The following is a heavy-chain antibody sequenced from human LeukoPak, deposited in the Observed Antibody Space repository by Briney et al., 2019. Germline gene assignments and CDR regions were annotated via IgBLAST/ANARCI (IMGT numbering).Heavy chain of an antibody. Sequence: GASVKVSCKASGGTFSSYAISWVRQAPGQGLEWMGRIIPILGIANYAQKFQGRVTITADKSTSTAYMELSSLRSEDTAVYYCARGVGWNYHYYYYMDVWGKGTTVTVSS. CDR3: ARGVGWNYHYYYYMDV. CDR1: GGTFSSYA. D-gene: IGHD1-1*01. CDR2: IIPILGIA. V-gene: IGHV1-69*04. J-gene: IGHJ6*03.